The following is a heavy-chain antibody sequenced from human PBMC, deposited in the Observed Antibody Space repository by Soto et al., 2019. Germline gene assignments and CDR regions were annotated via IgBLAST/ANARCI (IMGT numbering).Heavy chain of an antibody. CDR1: GFSVSSNY. Sequence: GGSLRLSCAISGFSVSSNYLSWVRQAPGKGLEWVSVHYSGGSTYYADSVQGRFTISRDKSNNTLYLQMLRVRAEDTAVYFCARHRHPRGTVGATSPLDPWGQGTQVTVSS. CDR3: ARHRHPRGTVGATSPLDP. CDR2: HYSGGST. J-gene: IGHJ5*02. V-gene: IGHV3-53*01. D-gene: IGHD1-26*01.